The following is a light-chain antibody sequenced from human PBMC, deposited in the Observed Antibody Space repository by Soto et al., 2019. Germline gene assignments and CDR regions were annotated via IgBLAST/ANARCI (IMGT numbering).Light chain of an antibody. V-gene: IGKV1-9*01. J-gene: IGKJ1*01. CDR1: QGISSY. CDR2: AAS. CDR3: QQVKSYPWT. Sequence: IQLTQSPSSLSASVGDRVTITCRASQGISSYLAWYQQKPAKAPKLLISAASTLLGGLPSRFSCSGSGTDFTLTIGRLQPEDVATYDCQQVKSYPWTFGQGTKVEIK.